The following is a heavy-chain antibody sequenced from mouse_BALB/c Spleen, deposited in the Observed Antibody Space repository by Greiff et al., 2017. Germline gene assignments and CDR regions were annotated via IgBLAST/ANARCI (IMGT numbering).Heavy chain of an antibody. Sequence: QVQLKESGPGLVAPSQSLSITCTVSGFSLTSYGVHWVRQPPGKGLEWLGVIWAGGSTNYNSALMSRLSISKDNSKSQVFLKMNSLQTDDTAMYYCARGGAFYYRYAMDYWGQGTSVTVSS. CDR2: IWAGGST. J-gene: IGHJ4*01. D-gene: IGHD2-1*01. CDR1: GFSLTSYG. CDR3: ARGGAFYYRYAMDY. V-gene: IGHV2-9*02.